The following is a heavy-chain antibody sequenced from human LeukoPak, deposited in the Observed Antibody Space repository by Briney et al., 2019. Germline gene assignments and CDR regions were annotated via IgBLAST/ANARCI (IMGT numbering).Heavy chain of an antibody. CDR2: IYPGDSDS. V-gene: IGHV5-51*01. J-gene: IGHJ4*02. CDR3: ARGPDSSGYSFDY. Sequence: GESLKISCKGSGYSFTNYWIGWVRQMPGKGLEWMGIIYPGDSDSRYSPSFQGQVTISAGKSISTAYLQWSSLKASDTAMYYCARGPDSSGYSFDYWGQGTLVTVSS. D-gene: IGHD3-22*01. CDR1: GYSFTNYW.